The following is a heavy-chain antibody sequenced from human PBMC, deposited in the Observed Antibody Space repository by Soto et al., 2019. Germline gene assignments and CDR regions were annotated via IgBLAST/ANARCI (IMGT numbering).Heavy chain of an antibody. V-gene: IGHV1-18*01. CDR1: GYTLTSYG. Sequence: ASVKVSCKASGYTLTSYGISWVRQAPGQGLEWMGWISGYNGDTNYAQKFQGRVTMTVDTSTTTAFMEMTSLTSDHRAVYYSPKNGTPHYYYYGMDVWGQGTTVTVSS. D-gene: IGHD2-8*01. J-gene: IGHJ6*02. CDR2: ISGYNGDT. CDR3: PKNGTPHYYYYGMDV.